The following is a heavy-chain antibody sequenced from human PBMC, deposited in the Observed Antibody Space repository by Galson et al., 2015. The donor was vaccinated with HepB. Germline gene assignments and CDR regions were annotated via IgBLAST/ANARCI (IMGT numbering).Heavy chain of an antibody. D-gene: IGHD6-19*01. V-gene: IGHV4-34*01. CDR3: ARGIISGWYGVLGRGFDY. CDR2: INHSGST. Sequence: ETLSLTCAVYGGSFSGYYWSWIRQPPGKGLEWIGEINHSGSTNYNPSLKSRVTISVDTSKNQFSLKLSSVTAADTAVYYCARGIISGWYGVLGRGFDYWGQGTLVTVSS. J-gene: IGHJ4*02. CDR1: GGSFSGYY.